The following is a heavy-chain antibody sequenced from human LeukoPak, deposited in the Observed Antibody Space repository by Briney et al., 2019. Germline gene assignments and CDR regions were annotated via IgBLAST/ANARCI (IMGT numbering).Heavy chain of an antibody. CDR3: ACMITGTTDY. D-gene: IGHD1-7*01. CDR1: GYSFTTYW. V-gene: IGHV5-10-1*01. CDR2: IDPSDSST. J-gene: IGHJ4*02. Sequence: GESLKISCKGSGYSFTTYWISWVRQLPGKGLEWMGRIDPSDSSTSYSPSFQGHVTISADKSINTAYLQWSSLMASDTAMYYCACMITGTTDYWGQGTLVTVSS.